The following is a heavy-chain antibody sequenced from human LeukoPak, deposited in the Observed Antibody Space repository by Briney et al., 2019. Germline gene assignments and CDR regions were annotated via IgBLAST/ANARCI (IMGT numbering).Heavy chain of an antibody. CDR2: ISSSSSYI. CDR3: AREAKRVTTVDY. V-gene: IGHV3-21*01. CDR1: GFTFRSYS. Sequence: GGSLRLSXAASGFTFRSYSMNWVRQAPGKGLEWVSSISSSSSYIYYADSVKGRFTISRDNAKNSLYLQMNSLRAEDTAVYYCAREAKRVTTVDYWGQGTLVTVSS. D-gene: IGHD4-17*01. J-gene: IGHJ4*02.